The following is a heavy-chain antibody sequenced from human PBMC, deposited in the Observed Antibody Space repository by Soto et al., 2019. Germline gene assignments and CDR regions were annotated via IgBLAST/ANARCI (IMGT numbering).Heavy chain of an antibody. J-gene: IGHJ4*02. Sequence: LSLTCTVSGGSISSYYWSWIRQPRGKGLEWIGYIYYSGSTNYNPSLKSRVTISVDTSKNQFSLKLSSVTAADTAVYYCAGRYCSSTSCYYPFDYWGQGTLVTVSS. CDR2: IYYSGST. D-gene: IGHD2-2*01. V-gene: IGHV4-59*01. CDR1: GGSISSYY. CDR3: AGRYCSSTSCYYPFDY.